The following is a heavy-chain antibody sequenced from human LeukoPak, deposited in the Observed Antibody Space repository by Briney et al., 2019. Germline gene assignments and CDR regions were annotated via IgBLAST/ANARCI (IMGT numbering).Heavy chain of an antibody. V-gene: IGHV3-23*01. CDR3: ANYRQSITAAGNSREFADY. D-gene: IGHD6-13*01. J-gene: IGHJ4*02. Sequence: GGSLRLSCAASGFTFSSYYMIWVRQAPGEGLEWVSVISVSGDWTYYADSVKGRFTISRDNSKNTLYLQMNSLRAEDTAVYYCANYRQSITAAGNSREFADYWGQGTLVTVSS. CDR2: ISVSGDWT. CDR1: GFTFSSYY.